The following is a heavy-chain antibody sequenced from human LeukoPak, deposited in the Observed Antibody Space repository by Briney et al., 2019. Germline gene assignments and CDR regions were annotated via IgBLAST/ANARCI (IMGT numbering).Heavy chain of an antibody. V-gene: IGHV3-48*03. J-gene: IGHJ4*02. CDR2: ISKSGGTR. CDR1: GFXFNSHE. CDR3: ARAFGSGYFDY. D-gene: IGHD3-10*01. Sequence: PGGSLRLSCAASGFXFNSHEINWVRQAPGKGLEWVSYISKSGGTRYYADSLKGRFTISRDNAKNSLHLQMNSLRAEDTAVYYCARAFGSGYFDYWGQGTLVTVSS.